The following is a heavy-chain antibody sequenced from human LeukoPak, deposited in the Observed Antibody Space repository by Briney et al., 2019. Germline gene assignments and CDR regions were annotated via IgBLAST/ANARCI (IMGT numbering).Heavy chain of an antibody. Sequence: ASVKVSCKASGYTFTGYYMHWVRQASGQPLEWSGRINPNSGGTNYAQKFQGRVNMTRVTSISTAYMELSRLRSDDTAVYYCARDLASYGEYDYWGQGTLVTVSS. V-gene: IGHV1-2*06. CDR3: ARDLASYGEYDY. CDR1: GYTFTGYY. J-gene: IGHJ4*02. D-gene: IGHD4-17*01. CDR2: INPNSGGT.